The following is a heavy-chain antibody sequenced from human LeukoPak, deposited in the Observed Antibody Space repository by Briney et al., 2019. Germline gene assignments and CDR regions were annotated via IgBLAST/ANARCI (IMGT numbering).Heavy chain of an antibody. V-gene: IGHV3-66*01. CDR1: GFTVSSNY. CDR2: IYSGGST. J-gene: IGHJ4*02. CDR3: ARESYYDSSGYSPYFDY. D-gene: IGHD3-22*01. Sequence: GRSLRLSCAASGFTVSSNYMSWVRQAPGKGLEWVSVIYSGGSTYYADSVKGRFTISRDNSKNTLYLQMNSLRAEDTAVYYCARESYYDSSGYSPYFDYWGQGTLVTVSS.